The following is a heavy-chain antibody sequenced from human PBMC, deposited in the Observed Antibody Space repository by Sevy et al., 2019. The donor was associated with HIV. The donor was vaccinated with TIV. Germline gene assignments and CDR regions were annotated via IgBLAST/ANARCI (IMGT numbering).Heavy chain of an antibody. V-gene: IGHV3-7*01. CDR1: GFTFGSYW. J-gene: IGHJ5*02. CDR2: IKQDGSEK. D-gene: IGHD3-3*01. Sequence: GGSLRLSCAASGFTFGSYWMSWVRQAPGKGLEWVANIKQDGSEKYYVDSVKGRFTISRDNAKNSLYLQMKSLRAEDTAVYYCARAVRVGYYDFWSGYYSWFDPWGQGTLVTVSS. CDR3: ARAVRVGYYDFWSGYYSWFDP.